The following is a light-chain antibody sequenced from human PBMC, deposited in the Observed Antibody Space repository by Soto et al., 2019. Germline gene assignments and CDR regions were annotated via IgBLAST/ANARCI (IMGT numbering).Light chain of an antibody. Sequence: EIVMTQSPATLSVSPGERATLSCRASQSVSSNLAWYQKRPGQAPRLLIYGASTRAPDIPARFSGSGSGAQFTITISSLQSLDCAVYYCQQYINWGKFGQGTKV. V-gene: IGKV3-15*01. CDR1: QSVSSN. CDR3: QQYINWGK. J-gene: IGKJ1*01. CDR2: GAS.